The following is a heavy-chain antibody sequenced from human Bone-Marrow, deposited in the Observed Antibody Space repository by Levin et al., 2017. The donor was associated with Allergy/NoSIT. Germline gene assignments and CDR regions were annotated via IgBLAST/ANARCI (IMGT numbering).Heavy chain of an antibody. CDR1: GFTFSSYT. CDR2: ISTSSSYI. Sequence: TGGSLRLSCAASGFTFSSYTTNWVRQAPGKGLEWVSSISTSSSYIYYADSVKGRFTISRDNAKNSLYLQMNSVRAEDTAVYYCARDYLGRFDYWGQGTLVTVSS. V-gene: IGHV3-21*01. J-gene: IGHJ4*02. CDR3: ARDYLGRFDY. D-gene: IGHD7-27*01.